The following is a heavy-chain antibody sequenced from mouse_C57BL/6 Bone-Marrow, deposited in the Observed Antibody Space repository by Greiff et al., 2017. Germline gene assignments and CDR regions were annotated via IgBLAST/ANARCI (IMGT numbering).Heavy chain of an antibody. CDR2: IYPRDGST. D-gene: IGHD1-1*01. CDR3: ARDYGSSYWYFDV. J-gene: IGHJ1*03. CDR1: GYTFTSYD. V-gene: IGHV1-85*01. Sequence: VHLVESGPELVKPGASVKLSCKASGYTFTSYDINWVKQRPGQGLEWIGWIYPRDGSTKYNEQFKGKATLTVDTSSSTAYMELHSLTSEDSAVYFCARDYGSSYWYFDVWGTGTTVTVSS.